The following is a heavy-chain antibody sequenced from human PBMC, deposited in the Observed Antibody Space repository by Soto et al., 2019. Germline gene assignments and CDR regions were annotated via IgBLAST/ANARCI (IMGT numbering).Heavy chain of an antibody. V-gene: IGHV4-61*01. CDR3: VRVGWGGDS. Sequence: ETLSLTCTVSGASVNSGNSHWSWIRQPPGKGLEWLGFIDHSGYTDYSPSLKGRVTISVDTSNNQFSLKVTSVTAADTGIYYCVRVGWGGDSWGQGSRVTVSS. D-gene: IGHD3-10*01. CDR1: GASVNSGNSH. J-gene: IGHJ4*02. CDR2: IDHSGYT.